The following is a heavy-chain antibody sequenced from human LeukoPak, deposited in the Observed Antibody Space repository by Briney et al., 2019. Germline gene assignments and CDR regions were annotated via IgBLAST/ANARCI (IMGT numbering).Heavy chain of an antibody. Sequence: GGSLRLSCAVSGFTVTTNYMSWVRQAPGKGLEWVSIIHRDGSTYYADSVKGRFTTSRDNSKNTLYIQMNSLRAEDTGVYYCAKSQRRVVITGYWGQGTLVTVSS. CDR3: AKSQRRVVITGY. CDR2: IHRDGST. V-gene: IGHV3-66*01. CDR1: GFTVTTNY. D-gene: IGHD3-22*01. J-gene: IGHJ4*02.